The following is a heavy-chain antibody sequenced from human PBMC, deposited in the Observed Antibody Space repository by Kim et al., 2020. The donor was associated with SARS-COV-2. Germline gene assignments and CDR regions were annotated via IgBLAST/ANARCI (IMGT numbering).Heavy chain of an antibody. D-gene: IGHD3-22*01. V-gene: IGHV3-48*02. CDR1: GFTFSSYS. CDR2: ISSSSSTI. Sequence: GGSLRLSCAASGFTFSSYSMNWVRQAPGKGLEWVSYISSSSSTIYYADSVKGRFTISRDNAKNSLYLQMNSLRDEDTAVYYCARDLYDSSGYYWSAEYFQHWVQGTLVTVSS. CDR3: ARDLYDSSGYYWSAEYFQH. J-gene: IGHJ1*01.